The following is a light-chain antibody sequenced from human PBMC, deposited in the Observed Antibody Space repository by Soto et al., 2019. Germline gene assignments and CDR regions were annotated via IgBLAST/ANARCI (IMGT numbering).Light chain of an antibody. V-gene: IGKV1-9*01. CDR3: QQVNNYPLT. CDR2: AAS. Sequence: IQLTQSPSSLSASVGDRVTITCRASQGVSSYLAWYQQKPGKAPKLLIYAASTLQTGVPSRFSGSESGTDFTPTISSLQPEDFATYYCQQVNNYPLTFGGGTKVEI. CDR1: QGVSSY. J-gene: IGKJ4*01.